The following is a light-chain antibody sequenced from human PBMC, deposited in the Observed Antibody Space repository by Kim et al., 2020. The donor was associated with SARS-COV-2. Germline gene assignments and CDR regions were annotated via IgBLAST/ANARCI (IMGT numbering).Light chain of an antibody. CDR2: DVT. J-gene: IGLJ2*01. V-gene: IGLV2-11*01. Sequence: GQSDTMSCTETSSDVGRYNYVSWYQQHPGKAPKVMIYDVTKRPSGVPDRFSGSKSGNTASLTISGLQGEDEAEYYCCSFAGNSVVFGGGTQLTVL. CDR1: SSDVGRYNY. CDR3: CSFAGNSVV.